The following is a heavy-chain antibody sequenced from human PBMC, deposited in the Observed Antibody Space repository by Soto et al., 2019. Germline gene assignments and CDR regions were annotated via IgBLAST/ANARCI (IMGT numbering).Heavy chain of an antibody. V-gene: IGHV1-69*01. D-gene: IGHD3-10*01. CDR3: AIEAGDYGHPYFDY. CDR1: GDTFSSYA. Sequence: QLVQSGPEVQKPGSSVKVSCKSVGDTFSSYAVSWVRQAPGQGLEWMGGIIPTFGTVNYAQKFQGRATITADESTRLSYMELSSLKSEATAVYYCAIEAGDYGHPYFDYWGQGTLISVSS. J-gene: IGHJ4*02. CDR2: IIPTFGTV.